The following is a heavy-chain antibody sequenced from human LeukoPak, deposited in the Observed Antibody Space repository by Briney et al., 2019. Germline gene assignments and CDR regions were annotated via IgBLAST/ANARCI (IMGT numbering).Heavy chain of an antibody. J-gene: IGHJ5*02. CDR2: ISGSGGST. CDR3: AKDSYCSSTSCYNGNNWFDP. V-gene: IGHV3-23*01. Sequence: PGGSLRLSCAASGFTFSHAWMSWVRQAPGKGLEWVSAISGSGGSTYYADSVEGRFTISRDNSKNTLYLQMNSLRAEDTAVYYCAKDSYCSSTSCYNGNNWFDPWGQGTLVTVSS. CDR1: GFTFSHAW. D-gene: IGHD2-2*02.